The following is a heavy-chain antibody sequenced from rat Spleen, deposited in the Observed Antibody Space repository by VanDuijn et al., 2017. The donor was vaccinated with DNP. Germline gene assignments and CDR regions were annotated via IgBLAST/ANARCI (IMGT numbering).Heavy chain of an antibody. D-gene: IGHD1-4*01. CDR1: GFSLSTYG. CDR2: ISSSGST. Sequence: QVQLKESGPGLVQPSQTLSLTCTVSGFSLSTYGVNWVRQPPGKGLEWIAAISSSGSTYYNSGLKSRLSVRRDTSKSQLFLKMNSLQTEDTAIYFCTRDRGRVPNWFAFWGQGTLVTVSS. CDR3: TRDRGRVPNWFAF. V-gene: IGHV2S12*01. J-gene: IGHJ3*01.